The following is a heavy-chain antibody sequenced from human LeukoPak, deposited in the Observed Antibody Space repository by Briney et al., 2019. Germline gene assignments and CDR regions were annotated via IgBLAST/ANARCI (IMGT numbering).Heavy chain of an antibody. Sequence: GASVKVSCKASGYTFTGYYMHWVRQAPGQGLEWMGWINPNSGGTNYAQKFQGRVTMTRDTSISTAYMELSRLRSDDTAVYYCARDWGVAGWELLDRGYFDYWGQGTLVTVSS. V-gene: IGHV1-2*02. CDR1: GYTFTGYY. CDR3: ARDWGVAGWELLDRGYFDY. CDR2: INPNSGGT. D-gene: IGHD1-26*01. J-gene: IGHJ4*02.